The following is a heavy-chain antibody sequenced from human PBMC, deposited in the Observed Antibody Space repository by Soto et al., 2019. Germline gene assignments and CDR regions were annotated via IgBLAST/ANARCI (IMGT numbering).Heavy chain of an antibody. Sequence: QVQLVQSGAEVKKPGASVKVSCKASGYTFTSYGISWVRQAPGKGLEWMGWISVYNGNTNYAQKLQGRVTMTTDTSTITAYMELRCLRSDDTAVYYCARDMGGYPWDWFDPCGQGTLATVSS. CDR2: ISVYNGNT. D-gene: IGHD3-16*01. V-gene: IGHV1-18*01. CDR3: ARDMGGYPWDWFDP. J-gene: IGHJ5*02. CDR1: GYTFTSYG.